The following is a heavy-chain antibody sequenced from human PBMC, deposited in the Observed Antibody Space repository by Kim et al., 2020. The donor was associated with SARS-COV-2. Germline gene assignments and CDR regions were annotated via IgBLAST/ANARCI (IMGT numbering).Heavy chain of an antibody. J-gene: IGHJ5*02. V-gene: IGHV4-34*01. CDR3: ARGPGYSSSWYGARNWFDP. CDR2: INHSGST. CDR1: GGSFSGYY. Sequence: SETLSLTCAVYGGSFSGYYWSWIRQPPGKGLEWIGEINHSGSTNYNPSLKSRVSISVDTSKNQFSLKLSSVTAADTAGYYCARGPGYSSSWYGARNWFDPWGQGTLVTVSS. D-gene: IGHD6-13*01.